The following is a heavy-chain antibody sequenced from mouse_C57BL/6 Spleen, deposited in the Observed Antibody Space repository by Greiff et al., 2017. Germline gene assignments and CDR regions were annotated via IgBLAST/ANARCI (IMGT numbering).Heavy chain of an antibody. Sequence: VQLQQSGAELVRPGTSVKVSCKASGYAFTNYLLEWVKQRPGQGLEWIGVINPGSGGTNYNEKFKGKATLTADKSSSTAYMQLSSLTSEDSAVYFCARSVTTVVARDYWGQGTTLTVSS. CDR1: GYAFTNYL. CDR2: INPGSGGT. CDR3: ARSVTTVVARDY. V-gene: IGHV1-54*01. D-gene: IGHD1-1*01. J-gene: IGHJ2*01.